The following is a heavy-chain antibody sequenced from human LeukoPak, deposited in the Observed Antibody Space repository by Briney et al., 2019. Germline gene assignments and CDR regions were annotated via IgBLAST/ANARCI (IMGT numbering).Heavy chain of an antibody. D-gene: IGHD1-1*01. J-gene: IGHJ4*02. V-gene: IGHV3-13*01. CDR3: ARVAKERVGGVYYFDY. CDR2: IGTAGDT. Sequence: PGGSLRLPCAASGFTFSDYDMHWVRQAPGKGLERVSAIGTAGDTYYTGSVKGRFTISRENAKNSLYLQMNSLRAGDTAVYYCARVAKERVGGVYYFDYWGQGTLVTVSS. CDR1: GFTFSDYD.